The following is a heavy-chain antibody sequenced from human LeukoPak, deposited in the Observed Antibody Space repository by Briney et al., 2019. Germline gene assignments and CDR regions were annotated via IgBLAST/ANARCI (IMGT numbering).Heavy chain of an antibody. D-gene: IGHD3-10*01. J-gene: IGHJ5*02. CDR3: AGDKGQYGSGTRGFTWFDP. CDR2: IYSRGST. CDR1: GGPFRGYY. Sequence: PETLSLTCAVYGGPFRGYYWGWIRQSPGKGLEWIGSIYSRGSTYYNPSLMSRVIVSSDMSKNQFSRMLNSVTAADTAVSYFAGDKGQYGSGTRGFTWFDPWGQGTLVTVSS. V-gene: IGHV4-34*01.